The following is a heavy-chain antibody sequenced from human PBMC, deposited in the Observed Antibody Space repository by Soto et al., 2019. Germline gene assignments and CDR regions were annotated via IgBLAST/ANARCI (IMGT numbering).Heavy chain of an antibody. CDR1: GYTFTSYY. J-gene: IGHJ4*02. V-gene: IGHV1-46*01. CDR2: INPSGGST. D-gene: IGHD1-26*01. CDR3: ARAPPRLVGATTRGSFDY. Sequence: QVQLVQSGAEVKKPGASVKVSCKASGYTFTSYYMHWVRQAPGQGLEWMGIINPSGGSTSYAQKFQGRVTMTRDTSTSTVYMELSSLRSEDTAVYYCARAPPRLVGATTRGSFDYWGQGTLVTVSS.